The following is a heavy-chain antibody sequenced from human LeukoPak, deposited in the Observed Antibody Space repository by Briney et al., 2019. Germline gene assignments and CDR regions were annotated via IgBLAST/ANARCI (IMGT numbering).Heavy chain of an antibody. V-gene: IGHV3-53*05. CDR2: IYSGGST. Sequence: PGGSLRLSCAVSGFTVSSNYMSWVRQAPGKELEWVSIIYSGGSTHYGDSVKGRFTISRDNSKNTLYLQMNSLRAEDTAVYYCAKDLGRSDTASPGDYWGQGTLVTVSS. D-gene: IGHD5-18*01. J-gene: IGHJ4*02. CDR1: GFTVSSNY. CDR3: AKDLGRSDTASPGDY.